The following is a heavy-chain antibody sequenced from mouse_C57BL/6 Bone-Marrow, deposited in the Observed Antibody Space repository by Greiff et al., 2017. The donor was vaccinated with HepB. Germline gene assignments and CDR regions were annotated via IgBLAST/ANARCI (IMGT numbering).Heavy chain of an antibody. Sequence: EVQLVESGGGLVQPGGSLKLSCAASGFTFSDYYMYWVRQTPEKRLEWVAYISNGGGSTYYPDTVKGRFTISRDNAKNTLYLQMSRLKSEDTAMYYCARHGHYYGSSYGYFDVWGTGTTVTVSS. CDR2: ISNGGGST. V-gene: IGHV5-12*01. CDR3: ARHGHYYGSSYGYFDV. CDR1: GFTFSDYY. J-gene: IGHJ1*03. D-gene: IGHD1-1*01.